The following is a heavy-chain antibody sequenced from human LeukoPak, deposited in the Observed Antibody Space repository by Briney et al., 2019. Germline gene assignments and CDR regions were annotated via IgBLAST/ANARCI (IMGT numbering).Heavy chain of an antibody. D-gene: IGHD6-13*01. V-gene: IGHV3-33*01. J-gene: IGHJ4*02. CDR2: IWYDGSNK. CDR3: ARDGAYRTGWYYCEN. Sequence: PGGSLRLSCAASGFTFSDYGMHWVRQAPGKGLEWVAIIWYDGSNKYYADSVKGRFTISRDNSKNTLYLQMNSLRAEDTAIYYCARDGAYRTGWYYCENWGQGTLVTVSS. CDR1: GFTFSDYG.